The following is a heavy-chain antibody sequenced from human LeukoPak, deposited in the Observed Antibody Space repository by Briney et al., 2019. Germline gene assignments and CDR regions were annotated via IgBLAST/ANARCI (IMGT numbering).Heavy chain of an antibody. Sequence: SETLSLTCTVSGGSISSYYWSWIRQPPGKGLEWIGYIYYSGSTNYNPSLKSRVTISVDTSKNQFSLKLSSVTAADTAVYYCARHSYYDSSGHRFDCWGQGTLVTVSS. CDR1: GGSISSYY. J-gene: IGHJ4*02. D-gene: IGHD3-22*01. V-gene: IGHV4-59*08. CDR3: ARHSYYDSSGHRFDC. CDR2: IYYSGST.